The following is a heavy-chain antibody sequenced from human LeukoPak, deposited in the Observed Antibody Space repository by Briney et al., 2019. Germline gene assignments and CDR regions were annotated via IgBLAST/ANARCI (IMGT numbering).Heavy chain of an antibody. Sequence: PGGSLRLSCAASGFTFNNYAMSWVRQAPGKGLERVSAISPSGGSTYFADSVRGRFTISRDNSKNTVYVQMNSLRAEDTAVYYCARLRWEVTHYWYFDLWGRGTLVTISS. CDR3: ARLRWEVTHYWYFDL. V-gene: IGHV3-23*01. J-gene: IGHJ2*01. CDR1: GFTFNNYA. D-gene: IGHD4-23*01. CDR2: ISPSGGST.